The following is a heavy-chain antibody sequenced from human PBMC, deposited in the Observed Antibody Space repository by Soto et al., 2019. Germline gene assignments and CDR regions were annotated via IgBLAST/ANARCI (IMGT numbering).Heavy chain of an antibody. Sequence: SETLSLTCSVSGGSVRSGSFYWSWIRQPPGKGLEWIGYIYYSGSTNYNPSLKSRVTISVDTSKNQFSLKLSSVTAADTAVYYCARVNYYDSGGVYWFDLWGKGTLITVSS. CDR1: GGSVRSGSFY. CDR3: ARVNYYDSGGVYWFDL. CDR2: IYYSGST. D-gene: IGHD3-22*01. V-gene: IGHV4-61*01. J-gene: IGHJ5*02.